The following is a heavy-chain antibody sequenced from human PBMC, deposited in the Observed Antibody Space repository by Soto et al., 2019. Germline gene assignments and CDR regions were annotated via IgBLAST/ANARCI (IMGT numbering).Heavy chain of an antibody. J-gene: IGHJ1*01. CDR1: GFAVSSKY. CDR3: AKDIESSAYYFFQH. D-gene: IGHD3-22*01. V-gene: IGHV3-53*01. CDR2: IYGGGTT. Sequence: GGSLRLSCAASGFAVSSKYMTWVRQAPGKGLEWVSVIYGGGTTYYADSVKGRFTISRDTSKSTLYLQMNSLRAEDTAVYYCAKDIESSAYYFFQHWGQGTLVTVS.